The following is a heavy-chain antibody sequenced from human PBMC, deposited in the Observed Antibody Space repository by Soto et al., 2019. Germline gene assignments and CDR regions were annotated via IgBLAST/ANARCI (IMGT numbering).Heavy chain of an antibody. V-gene: IGHV1-18*04. CDR3: AREGAALGIAVAAPALYYYYYGMDV. J-gene: IGHJ6*02. CDR1: GYTFTRYG. Sequence: ASVKVSCTASGYTFTRYGISWVRQAPGQGLEWMGWISAYTGNTHYAQKFQGRVTMTRDTSISTAYMELSRLRSDDTAVYYCAREGAALGIAVAAPALYYYYYGMDVWGQGTTVTVSS. CDR2: ISAYTGNT. D-gene: IGHD6-19*01.